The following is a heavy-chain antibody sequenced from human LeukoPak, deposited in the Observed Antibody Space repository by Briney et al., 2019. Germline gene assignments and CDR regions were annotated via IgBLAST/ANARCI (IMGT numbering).Heavy chain of an antibody. CDR3: ARATDPRYSGYDRFDY. Sequence: ASVKVSCKASGYTFTGYYMHWVRQAPGQGLEWMGWINPSSGGTNYAQKFQGRVTMTTDTSISTAYMELSRLRSDDTAVYYCARATDPRYSGYDRFDYWGQGTLVTVSS. CDR2: INPSSGGT. CDR1: GYTFTGYY. V-gene: IGHV1-2*02. D-gene: IGHD5-12*01. J-gene: IGHJ4*02.